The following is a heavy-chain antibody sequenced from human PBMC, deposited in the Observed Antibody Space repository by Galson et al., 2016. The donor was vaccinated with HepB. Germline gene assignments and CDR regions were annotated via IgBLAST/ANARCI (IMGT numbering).Heavy chain of an antibody. CDR3: ARILQIQARRGEYDYDGMDV. J-gene: IGHJ6*02. V-gene: IGHV2-70*01. Sequence: PALVKPTQTLTLTCTFSGFSLRTSGMSVTWIRQPPGKALEWLALIDWDDDKYYNTSLETRLAISKDTSKNQVVLTMTNMDPVDTATYYCARILQIQARRGEYDYDGMDVWGQGTTLTVS. CDR1: GFSLRTSGMS. CDR2: IDWDDDK. D-gene: IGHD6-6*01.